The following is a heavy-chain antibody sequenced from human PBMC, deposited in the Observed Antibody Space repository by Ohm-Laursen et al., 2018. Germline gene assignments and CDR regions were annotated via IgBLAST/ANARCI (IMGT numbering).Heavy chain of an antibody. J-gene: IGHJ4*02. Sequence: SQTLSLTCDVSGLSISNSNWWGWIRQPPGKGLEWIGRIYTSGSTNYNPSLKSRVAISVDTSKNQFSLKLSSVTAADTAVYYCAGTQRWLQFEVRWGQGTLVTVSS. CDR2: IYTSGST. D-gene: IGHD5-24*01. CDR3: AGTQRWLQFEVR. CDR1: GLSISNSNW. V-gene: IGHV4-28*02.